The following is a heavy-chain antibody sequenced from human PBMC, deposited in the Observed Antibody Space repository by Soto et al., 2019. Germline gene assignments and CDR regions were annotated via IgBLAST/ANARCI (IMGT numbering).Heavy chain of an antibody. CDR2: INPNSGGT. V-gene: IGHV1-2*04. Sequence: ASVKVSCKASGYTFTGYYMHWVRQAPGQGLEWMGWINPNSGGTNYAQKFQGWVTMTRDTSISTAYMELSRLRSDDTAVYYCARGQGGYSGSYYLFYYYFGYWGQGTLVTVSS. CDR1: GYTFTGYY. D-gene: IGHD1-26*01. J-gene: IGHJ4*02. CDR3: ARGQGGYSGSYYLFYYYFGY.